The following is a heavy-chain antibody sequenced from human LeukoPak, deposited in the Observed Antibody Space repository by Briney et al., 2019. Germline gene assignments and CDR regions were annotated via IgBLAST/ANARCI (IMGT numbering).Heavy chain of an antibody. J-gene: IGHJ4*02. CDR2: ISAYNGNT. V-gene: IGHV1-18*04. CDR3: ARAYSGYDY. Sequence: GASVKVPCKASGYTFTGHYMHWVRQAPGQGLEWMGWISAYNGNTNYAQKLQGRVTMTTDTSTSTAYMELRSLRSDDTAVYYCARAYSGYDYWGQGTLVTVSS. D-gene: IGHD5-12*01. CDR1: GYTFTGHY.